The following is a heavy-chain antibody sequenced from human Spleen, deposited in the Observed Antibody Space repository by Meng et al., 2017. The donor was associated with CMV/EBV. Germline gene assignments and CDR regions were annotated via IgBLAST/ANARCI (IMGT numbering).Heavy chain of an antibody. CDR3: ARSGSSGWIDY. J-gene: IGHJ4*02. V-gene: IGHV6-1*01. CDR2: TYYRSKWYN. D-gene: IGHD6-19*01. CDR1: GDSVSSNSAA. Sequence: QGKIRQSGQGRVTPPPTLSLPCAISGDSVSSNSAAWNWIRQAPSSGLEWLGRTYYRSKWYNGYAVSVKSRININPDTSKNQFSLQLNSVTPEDTAMYYCARSGSSGWIDYWGQGTLVTVSS.